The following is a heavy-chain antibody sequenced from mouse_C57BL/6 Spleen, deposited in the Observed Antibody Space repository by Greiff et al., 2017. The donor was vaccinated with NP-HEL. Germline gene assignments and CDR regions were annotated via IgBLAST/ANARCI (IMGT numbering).Heavy chain of an antibody. Sequence: EVQLVESGGDLVKPGGSLKLSCAASGFTFSSYGMSWVRQTPDKRLEWVATISSGGSYTYYPDSVKGRFTISRDNAKNTLYLQMSSLKSEDTAMXYCASYGSSSWFAYWGQGTLVTVSA. CDR2: ISSGGSYT. CDR1: GFTFSSYG. J-gene: IGHJ3*01. CDR3: ASYGSSSWFAY. D-gene: IGHD1-1*01. V-gene: IGHV5-6*01.